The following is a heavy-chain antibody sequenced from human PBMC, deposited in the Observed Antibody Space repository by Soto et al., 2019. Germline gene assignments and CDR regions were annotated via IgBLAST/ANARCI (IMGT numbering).Heavy chain of an antibody. CDR1: GGTFNTFA. V-gene: IGHV1-69*14. CDR2: LIPIFRTP. Sequence: QVQLVQSGAEVKKPGSSVKVSCKASGGTFNTFAISWVRQAPGQGFEWLGGLIPIFRTPDYAQKFQGRVTIIADKSPSTAYMELSSLRSEDTAVYYCARDKERHRLGGNYYYVMDIWGQGTTVTVSS. J-gene: IGHJ6*02. CDR3: ARDKERHRLGGNYYYVMDI. D-gene: IGHD5-12*01.